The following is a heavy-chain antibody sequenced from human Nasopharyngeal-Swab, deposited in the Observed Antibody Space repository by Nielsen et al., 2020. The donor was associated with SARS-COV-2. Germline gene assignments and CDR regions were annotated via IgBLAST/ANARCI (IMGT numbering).Heavy chain of an antibody. V-gene: IGHV4-59*08. J-gene: IGHJ5*02. CDR1: GGSISNYY. CDR3: ARHYGHVVVTDNWFDP. Sequence: CTVSGGSISNYYWSWIRQPPGKGLEWIGYISYTGSTNYNPSLKSRVTISLDTSKTQFSLKLRSVTAADTAVYYCARHYGHVVVTDNWFDPWGQGTLVTVSS. CDR2: ISYTGST. D-gene: IGHD2-21*02.